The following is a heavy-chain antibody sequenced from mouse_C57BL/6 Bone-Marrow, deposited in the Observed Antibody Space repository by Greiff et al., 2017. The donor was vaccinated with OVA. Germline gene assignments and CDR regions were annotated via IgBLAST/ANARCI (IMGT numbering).Heavy chain of an antibody. CDR3: TRRSNYRYYAMDY. CDR1: GYTFTSYW. D-gene: IGHD2-5*01. V-gene: IGHV1-5*01. CDR2: IYPGNSDT. J-gene: IGHJ4*01. Sequence: VQLQQSGTVLARPGASVKMSCKTSGYTFTSYWMHWVKQRPGQGLEWIGAIYPGNSDTSYNQKFKGKAKLTAVTSASTAYMELSSLTNEDSAVYDCTRRSNYRYYAMDYWGQGTSVTVSS.